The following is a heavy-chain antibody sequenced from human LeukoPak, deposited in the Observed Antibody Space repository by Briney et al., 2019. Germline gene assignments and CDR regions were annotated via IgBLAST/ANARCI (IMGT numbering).Heavy chain of an antibody. CDR3: ARRGDYYYYYGMDV. J-gene: IGHJ6*02. D-gene: IGHD2-21*02. V-gene: IGHV3-7*01. CDR2: IKQDGREK. Sequence: GGSLRLSCAASGFTFSNYWMSWVRQAPGKGLEWVANIKQDGREKYYVDSVKGRFTISRDNAKNSVYLQMNSLRAEDTAVYYCARRGDYYYYYGMDVWGQGTTVTVSS. CDR1: GFTFSNYW.